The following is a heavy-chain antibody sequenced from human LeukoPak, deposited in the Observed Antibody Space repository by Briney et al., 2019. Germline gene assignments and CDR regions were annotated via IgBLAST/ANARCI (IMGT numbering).Heavy chain of an antibody. Sequence: SQALSLTCAISGDSLSSNSVAWNWIRQSPSRGLEWLGRTYYRSKWYNDYAVSVESRITINLDASKNQFSLQLNSVTPEDTAVYYCARVRGRYFDYWGQGTLVTVSS. J-gene: IGHJ4*02. CDR1: GDSLSSNSVA. V-gene: IGHV6-1*01. CDR3: ARVRGRYFDY. CDR2: TYYRSKWYN. D-gene: IGHD3-10*01.